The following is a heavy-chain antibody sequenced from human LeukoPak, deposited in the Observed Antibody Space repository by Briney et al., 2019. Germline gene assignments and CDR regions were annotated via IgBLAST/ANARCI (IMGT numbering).Heavy chain of an antibody. J-gene: IGHJ6*02. CDR2: ISAYNGNT. CDR3: ARLGPRDIVVVPAAIFPNYYYYYGMDV. V-gene: IGHV1-18*01. Sequence: ASVKVSCKASGYTFTSYGISWVRQAPGQGLEWMGRISAYNGNTNYAQKLQGRVTMTTDTSTSTAYMELRSLRSDDTAVYYCARLGPRDIVVVPAAIFPNYYYYYGMDVWGQGTTVTVSS. CDR1: GYTFTSYG. D-gene: IGHD2-2*01.